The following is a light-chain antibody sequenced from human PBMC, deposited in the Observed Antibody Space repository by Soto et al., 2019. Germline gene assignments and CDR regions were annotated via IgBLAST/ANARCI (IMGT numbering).Light chain of an antibody. CDR3: SSYTSSSTLVV. J-gene: IGLJ2*01. Sequence: QSALTQPASVCGSPGQSITISCTGTSSDVGGYNYVSWYQQHPGKAPKHMIYDVSNRPSGVSNRFSGSKSGNTASLTISGLQAEDEADYYCSSYTSSSTLVVFGGGTKLTVL. V-gene: IGLV2-14*01. CDR1: SSDVGGYNY. CDR2: DVS.